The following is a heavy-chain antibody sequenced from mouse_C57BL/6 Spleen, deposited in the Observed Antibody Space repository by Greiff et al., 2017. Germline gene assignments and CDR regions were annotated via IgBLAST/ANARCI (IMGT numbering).Heavy chain of an antibody. V-gene: IGHV1-47*01. Sequence: VKLVESGAELVKPGASVKMSCKASGYTFTTYPIEWMKQNHGKSLEWIGNFHPYNDDTKYNEKFKGKATLTVEKSSSTVYLELSRLTSDDSAVYYCARQGLAYYAMDYWGQGTSVTVSS. D-gene: IGHD6-1*01. CDR1: GYTFTTYP. CDR3: ARQGLAYYAMDY. J-gene: IGHJ4*01. CDR2: FHPYNDDT.